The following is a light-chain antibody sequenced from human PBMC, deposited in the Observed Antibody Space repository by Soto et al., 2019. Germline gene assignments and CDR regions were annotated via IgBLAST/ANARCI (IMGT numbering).Light chain of an antibody. Sequence: QSVLTQPPSASGSPGQSVTISCTGTSSDVGGYNYVSWYQQHPGKAPKLMIYEVTKRPSGVPDRFSGSKSGNTASLTVSGLQPGDEADYYCQSFDDSLGDIVFGLGTKVTVL. J-gene: IGLJ1*01. V-gene: IGLV2-8*01. CDR2: EVT. CDR1: SSDVGGYNY. CDR3: QSFDDSLGDIV.